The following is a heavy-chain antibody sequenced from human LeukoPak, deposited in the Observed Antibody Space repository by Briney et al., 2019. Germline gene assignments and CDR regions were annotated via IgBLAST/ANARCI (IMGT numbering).Heavy chain of an antibody. Sequence: GVSVRLSCAASGFTFSSYWMSWVRQAPGKGLEWVANIKLDGSEKLYVDSVKGRFTITRDNAKNSLYLQMNSLRAEDTAVYYCAREGIVVVTDPYWYFDLWGRGTLVTVSS. CDR2: IKLDGSEK. CDR1: GFTFSSYW. CDR3: AREGIVVVTDPYWYFDL. J-gene: IGHJ2*01. D-gene: IGHD2-21*02. V-gene: IGHV3-7*05.